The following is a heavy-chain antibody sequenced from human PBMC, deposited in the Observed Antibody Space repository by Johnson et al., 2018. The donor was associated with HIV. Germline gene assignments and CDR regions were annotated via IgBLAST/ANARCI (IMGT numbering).Heavy chain of an antibody. CDR1: GFTFRSYW. D-gene: IGHD3-16*01. J-gene: IGHJ3*02. V-gene: IGHV3-7*01. Sequence: EVQLVESGGGLVQRGGSLRLSCAASGFTFRSYWMSWVRQAPGKRLEWVANINRDGSEKYYVDSVKGRFTISRDNAEKSLYLQMNSLRAEDTAVYYALLGQDGGGIWGQGTMVTVSS. CDR2: INRDGSEK. CDR3: LLGQDGGGI.